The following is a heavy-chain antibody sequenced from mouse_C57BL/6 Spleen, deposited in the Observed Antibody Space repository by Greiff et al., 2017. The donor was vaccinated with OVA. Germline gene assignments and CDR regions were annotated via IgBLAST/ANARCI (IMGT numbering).Heavy chain of an antibody. CDR3: ARQGNWDY. CDR1: GFTFSDYY. V-gene: IGHV5-12*01. J-gene: IGHJ4*01. Sequence: EVMLVESGGGLVQPGGSLKLSCAASGFTFSDYYMYWVRQTPEKRLEWVAYISNGGGSTYYPDTVKGRFTISRDNAKNTLYLQMSRLKSEDTAMYYCARQGNWDYWGQGTSVTVSS. D-gene: IGHD2-1*01. CDR2: ISNGGGST.